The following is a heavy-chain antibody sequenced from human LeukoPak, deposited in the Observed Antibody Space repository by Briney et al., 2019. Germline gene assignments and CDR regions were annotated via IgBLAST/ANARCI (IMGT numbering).Heavy chain of an antibody. J-gene: IGHJ4*02. Sequence: PGRSLRLSCAVSGFTFDDYAMHWVRHVPGKGLEWVAGISWNSDTRGYVDSVKGRFTISRDNARNPLYLQMNSLRAKDTALSYCITNRGGDSGYGNFDYWGQGTLVTVSS. CDR2: ISWNSDTR. CDR1: GFTFDDYA. CDR3: ITNRGGDSGYGNFDY. D-gene: IGHD5-12*01. V-gene: IGHV3-9*01.